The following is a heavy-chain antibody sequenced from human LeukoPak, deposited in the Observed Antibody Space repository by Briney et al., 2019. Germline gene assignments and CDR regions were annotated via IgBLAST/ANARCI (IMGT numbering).Heavy chain of an antibody. CDR1: GGSFSGYY. V-gene: IGHV4-34*01. J-gene: IGHJ6*02. D-gene: IGHD3-10*01. Sequence: SETLSLTCAVYGGSFSGYYWSWIRQPPGKGLEWIGEINHSGSTNYNPSLKSRVTISVDTSKNQFSLKPSSVTAADTAVYYCAASPGGEGYYYGMDVWGQGTTVTVSS. CDR2: INHSGST. CDR3: AASPGGEGYYYGMDV.